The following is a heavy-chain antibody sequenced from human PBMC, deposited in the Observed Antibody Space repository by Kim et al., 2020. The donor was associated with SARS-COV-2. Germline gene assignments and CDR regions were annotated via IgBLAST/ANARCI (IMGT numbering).Heavy chain of an antibody. V-gene: IGHV4-38-2*02. D-gene: IGHD6-13*01. J-gene: IGHJ4*02. CDR2: AHHSGST. CDR3: ARGPAGQQLLSSFEY. CDR1: SYSLRSGYY. Sequence: SETLSLTCIVSSYSLRSGYYWGWIRQPPGKGLEWIGYAHHSGSTYSNPFLESRVTISLDTSKNQVSLKVKSVTTADTAIYFCARGPAGQQLLSSFEYWGQGALVTVAS.